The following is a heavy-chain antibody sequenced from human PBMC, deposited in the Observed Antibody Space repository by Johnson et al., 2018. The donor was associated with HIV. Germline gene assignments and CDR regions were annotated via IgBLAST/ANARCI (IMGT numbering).Heavy chain of an antibody. V-gene: IGHV3-NL1*01. D-gene: IGHD5-24*01. CDR2: ISWDGGSI. Sequence: VQLVESGGGVVQPGRSLRLSCAASGFTFSSYDMHWVRQAPGKGLEWVSLISWDGGSIGYADSVKGRFTISRDNSKNTLYLQMNSLRAEDTAVYYCARATMSYKVWLQLSAAFDIWGQGTMVTVSS. J-gene: IGHJ3*02. CDR1: GFTFSSYD. CDR3: ARATMSYKVWLQLSAAFDI.